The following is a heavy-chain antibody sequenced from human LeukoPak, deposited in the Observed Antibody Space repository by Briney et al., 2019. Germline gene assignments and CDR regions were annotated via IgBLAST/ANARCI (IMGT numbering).Heavy chain of an antibody. D-gene: IGHD3-22*01. CDR2: IYSGGST. Sequence: PGGSLRLSCAASGFSVRTNYMSWVRQAPGKGLEWVSVIYSGGSTYYADSVKGRFTISRDNSKNTLYLQMNSLRAEDTAVYYCARVRVILGHYFDYLGQGTLVTVSS. J-gene: IGHJ4*02. V-gene: IGHV3-66*01. CDR3: ARVRVILGHYFDY. CDR1: GFSVRTNY.